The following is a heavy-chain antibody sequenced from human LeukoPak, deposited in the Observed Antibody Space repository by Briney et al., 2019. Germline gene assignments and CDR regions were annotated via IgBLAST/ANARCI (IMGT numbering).Heavy chain of an antibody. CDR3: ARRLRHGWVDY. J-gene: IGHJ4*02. CDR2: INHSGST. V-gene: IGHV4-34*01. Sequence: SETLSLTCAVYGGSFSGYYWSWIRQPPGKGLEWIGEINHSGSTNYNPSLKSRVTISVDTSKSQFSLKLSSVTAADTAVYYCARRLRHGWVDYWGQGTLVTVSS. D-gene: IGHD4-17*01. CDR1: GGSFSGYY.